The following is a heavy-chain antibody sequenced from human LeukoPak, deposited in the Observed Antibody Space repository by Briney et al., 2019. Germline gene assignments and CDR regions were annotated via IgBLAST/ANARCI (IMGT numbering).Heavy chain of an antibody. CDR1: GFTFSSYG. CDR3: ARDSLWFGEFPDY. CDR2: IWYDGSNK. Sequence: GRSLRLSCAASGFTFSSYGMHWVRQAPGKGLEWVAVIWYDGSNKYYADSVKGRFTISRDNSKNTLYLQMNSLRAEDTAVYYCARDSLWFGEFPDYWVQGTLVTVSS. J-gene: IGHJ4*02. D-gene: IGHD3-10*01. V-gene: IGHV3-33*01.